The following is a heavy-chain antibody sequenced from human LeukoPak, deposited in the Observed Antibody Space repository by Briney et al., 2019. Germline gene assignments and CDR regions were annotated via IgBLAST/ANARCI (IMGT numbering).Heavy chain of an antibody. CDR2: IYYSGST. V-gene: IGHV4-39*07. CDR3: AGVKGGYYDSSGYLEPSPLDAFDI. J-gene: IGHJ3*02. D-gene: IGHD3-22*01. Sequence: SETLSLTCTVSGGSISSSSYYWGWIRQPPGKGLEWIGSIYYSGSTYYNPSLKSRVTISVDTSKNQFSLKLSSVTAADTAVYYCAGVKGGYYDSSGYLEPSPLDAFDIWGQGTMVTVSS. CDR1: GGSISSSSYY.